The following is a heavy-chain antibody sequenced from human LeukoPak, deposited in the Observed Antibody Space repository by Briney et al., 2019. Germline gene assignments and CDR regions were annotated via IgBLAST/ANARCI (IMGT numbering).Heavy chain of an antibody. CDR1: GGTFSSYA. CDR3: ARRSTGPSYYFDY. CDR2: IIPIFGTA. J-gene: IGHJ4*02. D-gene: IGHD5/OR15-5a*01. V-gene: IGHV1-69*13. Sequence: SVKVSCKASGGTFSSYAISWVRQAPGQGLGWMGGIIPIFGTANYAQKFQGRVTITADESTSTAYMELSSLRSEDTAVYYCARRSTGPSYYFDYWGQGTLVTVSS.